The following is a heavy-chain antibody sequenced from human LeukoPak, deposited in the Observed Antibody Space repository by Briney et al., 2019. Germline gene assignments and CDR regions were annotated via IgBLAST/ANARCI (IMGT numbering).Heavy chain of an antibody. D-gene: IGHD2-2*02. CDR1: GFTFSDYY. CDR3: AREGPPHIPTPGAFDI. CDR2: ISSSSSYT. J-gene: IGHJ3*02. V-gene: IGHV3-11*06. Sequence: GGSLRLSCAASGFTFSDYYMSWIRQAPGKGLEWVSYISSSSSYTNYADSMKGRFTISRDNAKNSLYLQMNSLRAEDTAVYYCAREGPPHIPTPGAFDIWGQGTMVTVSS.